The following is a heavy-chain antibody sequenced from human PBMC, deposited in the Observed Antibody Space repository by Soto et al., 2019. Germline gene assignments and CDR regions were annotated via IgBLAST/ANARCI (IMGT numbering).Heavy chain of an antibody. CDR2: IYWDDDK. Sequence: QITLNESGPTVVKPAETLTLTCTFSGFSLTTSGVGVGWIRQSPGKAPEWLALIYWDDDKRYSASLKSRLTITKDTSKNQAVLTMASADPADTATYYDAHRIRRTVFGLVTTTAIYFDFWGQGTPVVVSS. CDR1: GFSLTTSGVG. D-gene: IGHD3-3*01. J-gene: IGHJ4*02. CDR3: AHRIRRTVFGLVTTTAIYFDF. V-gene: IGHV2-5*02.